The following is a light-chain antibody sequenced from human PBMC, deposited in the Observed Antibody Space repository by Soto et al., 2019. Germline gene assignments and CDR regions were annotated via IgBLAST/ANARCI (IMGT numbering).Light chain of an antibody. CDR3: QHYDSLPIT. Sequence: EIVLTQSPCTLSLSTGERATLSCRASQSVSSSYLAWYQQKPGQPPRLLIYGASSRATGIPDRFSGSGSGTDFTLTISRLEPEDFAVFYCQHYDSLPITFGQGTRLETK. CDR2: GAS. CDR1: QSVSSSY. J-gene: IGKJ5*01. V-gene: IGKV3-20*01.